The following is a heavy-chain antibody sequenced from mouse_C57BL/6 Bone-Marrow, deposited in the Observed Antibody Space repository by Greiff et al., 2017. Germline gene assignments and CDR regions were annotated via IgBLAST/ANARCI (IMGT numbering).Heavy chain of an antibody. CDR1: GFTFSSYG. CDR3: ARHSSGPAY. V-gene: IGHV5-6*01. J-gene: IGHJ3*01. Sequence: EVQLQESGGDLVKPGGSLKLSCAASGFTFSSYGMSWVRQTPDKRLEWVATISSGGSYTYYPDSVKGRFTISRDNAKNTLYLQMSSLKSEDTAMYYCARHSSGPAYWGQWTLVTVSA. D-gene: IGHD3-2*02. CDR2: ISSGGSYT.